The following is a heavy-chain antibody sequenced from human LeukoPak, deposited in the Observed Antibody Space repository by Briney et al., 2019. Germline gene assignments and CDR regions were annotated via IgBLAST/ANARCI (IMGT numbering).Heavy chain of an antibody. CDR1: GFTFSNYW. CDR2: INSDGSST. V-gene: IGHV3-74*01. J-gene: IGHJ3*02. D-gene: IGHD3-22*01. CDR3: ARDFDRGAFDI. Sequence: GGSLRLSCAASGFTFSNYWMHWVRQAPGKGLVWVSRINSDGSSTTYADSVKGRFTISRDNAKNTLFLQMNSLRAEDTAVYYCARDFDRGAFDIWGQGTMVTVSS.